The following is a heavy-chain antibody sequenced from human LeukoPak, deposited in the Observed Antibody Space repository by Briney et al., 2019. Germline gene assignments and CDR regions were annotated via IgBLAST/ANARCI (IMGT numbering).Heavy chain of an antibody. CDR3: ASPPPVETYSSSWQAFDI. CDR2: IIPIFGTA. CDR1: GGTFSSYA. D-gene: IGHD6-13*01. J-gene: IGHJ3*02. Sequence: ASVKVSCKASGGTFSSYAISWVRQAPGQGLEWMGGIIPIFGTANYAQKFQGRVTITADESTSTAYMELSSLRSEDTAVYYCASPPPVETYSSSWQAFDIWGQGTMVTVSS. V-gene: IGHV1-69*13.